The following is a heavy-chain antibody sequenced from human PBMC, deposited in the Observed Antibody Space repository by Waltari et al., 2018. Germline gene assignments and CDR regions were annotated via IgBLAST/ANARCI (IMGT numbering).Heavy chain of an antibody. CDR3: ARDVTGYYYFDL. V-gene: IGHV3-53*01. Sequence: EVQLVESGGGLIQPGGSLRLSCAASGFTVRSNYMSWGRPAPGKGLEWVSVINSGGDTHYADSVKGRFTISRDNSKNTVYLQMNTLRAEDTALYYCARDVTGYYYFDLWGRGTLVTVSS. CDR2: INSGGDT. J-gene: IGHJ2*01. CDR1: GFTVRSNY.